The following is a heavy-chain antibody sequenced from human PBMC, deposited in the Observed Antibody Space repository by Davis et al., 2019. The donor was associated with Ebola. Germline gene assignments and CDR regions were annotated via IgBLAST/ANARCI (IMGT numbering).Heavy chain of an antibody. J-gene: IGHJ6*02. Sequence: SETLSLTCTVSGYSISSGYYWGWIRQPPGKGLEWIGSIYHSGSTYYNPSLKSRVTISVDTSKNQFSLKLSSVTAADTAVYYCARDLRITMIVVDSHYGMDVWGQGTTVTVSS. CDR1: GYSISSGYY. D-gene: IGHD3-22*01. V-gene: IGHV4-38-2*02. CDR2: IYHSGST. CDR3: ARDLRITMIVVDSHYGMDV.